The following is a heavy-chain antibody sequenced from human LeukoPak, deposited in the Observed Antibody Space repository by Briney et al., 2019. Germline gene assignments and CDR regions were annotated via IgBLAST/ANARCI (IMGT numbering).Heavy chain of an antibody. CDR1: DGSFSGYY. CDR3: ARGLTGTYYYYYYYMDV. J-gene: IGHJ6*03. CDR2: INHSGST. V-gene: IGHV4-34*01. Sequence: SETLSLTCAVYDGSFSGYYWSWIRQPPGKGLEWIGEINHSGSTNYNPSLKSRVTISVDTSKNQFSLKLSSVTAADTAVYYCARGLTGTYYYYYYYMDVWGKGTTVTVSS. D-gene: IGHD1-7*01.